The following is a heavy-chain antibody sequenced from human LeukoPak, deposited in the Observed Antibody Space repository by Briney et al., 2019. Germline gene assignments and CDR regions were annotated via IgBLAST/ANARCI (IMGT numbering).Heavy chain of an antibody. V-gene: IGHV4-39*01. CDR3: ARLWGATTAFDY. CDR2: ISYSGNT. CDR1: GGSISSSSYY. D-gene: IGHD1-26*01. Sequence: SETLSLTCTVSGGSISSSSYYWGWIRQPPGKGLEWIGSISYSGNTYYNPSLKSRVTISVDTSKNQFSLKLTSVTAADTAVYYCARLWGATTAFDYWGQGTLVTVSS. J-gene: IGHJ4*02.